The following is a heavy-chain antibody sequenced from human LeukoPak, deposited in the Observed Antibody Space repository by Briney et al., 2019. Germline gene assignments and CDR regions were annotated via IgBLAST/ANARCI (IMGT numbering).Heavy chain of an antibody. CDR2: ISYDGSNK. D-gene: IGHD3-9*01. J-gene: IGHJ4*02. Sequence: GGSLRLSCAPSGFTFSSYGMHWVRQAPGQGLEWVAVISYDGSNKYYADSAKGRFTISRDNSKNTLYLQMNSLRAEDTAVYYCAKEYIQTGSFDYWGQGTLVTVSS. CDR1: GFTFSSYG. CDR3: AKEYIQTGSFDY. V-gene: IGHV3-30*18.